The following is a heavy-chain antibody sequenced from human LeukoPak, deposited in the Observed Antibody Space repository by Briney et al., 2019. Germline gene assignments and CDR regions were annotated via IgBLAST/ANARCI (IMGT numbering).Heavy chain of an antibody. CDR1: GDSVSSNSAT. CDR3: ASTHSSGRYLDY. D-gene: IGHD6-19*01. CDR2: TYYRSKWYN. J-gene: IGHJ4*02. V-gene: IGHV6-1*01. Sequence: SQTLSLTCAISGDSVSSNSATWNWTRQSPSRGLEWLGRTYYRSKWYNDYAVSVKSRLTINPDTSKNQFSLQLNSVTAEDTAIYYCASTHSSGRYLDYWDQGTLVTVSS.